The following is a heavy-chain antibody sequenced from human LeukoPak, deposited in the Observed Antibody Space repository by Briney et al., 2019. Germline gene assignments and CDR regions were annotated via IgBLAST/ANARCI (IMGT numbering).Heavy chain of an antibody. CDR2: ISSSGSTI. Sequence: GGSLRLSCAASGFTFSDYYMSWIRQAPGKGLEWVSYISSSGSTIYYADSVKGRFTISRDNAKNSLYLQMNSLRAEDTAVYYCARVNIGGVVWLSRQPYYFDYWGQGTLVTVFS. J-gene: IGHJ4*02. CDR3: ARVNIGGVVWLSRQPYYFDY. CDR1: GFTFSDYY. V-gene: IGHV3-11*01. D-gene: IGHD2-15*01.